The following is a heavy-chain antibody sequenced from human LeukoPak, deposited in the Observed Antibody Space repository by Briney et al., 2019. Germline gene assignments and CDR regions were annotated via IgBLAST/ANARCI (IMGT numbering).Heavy chain of an antibody. D-gene: IGHD3-10*01. CDR2: ISSSSSTI. CDR1: GFTFSSYS. CDR3: ARDGGSGSYHQKYYFDY. Sequence: GGSLRLSCAASGFTFSSYSMNWVRQAPGKGLEWVSYISSSSSTIYYADSVKGRFTISRDNAKNSLYLQMNSLRAEDTAVYYCARDGGSGSYHQKYYFDYWGQGTLVTVSS. V-gene: IGHV3-48*04. J-gene: IGHJ4*02.